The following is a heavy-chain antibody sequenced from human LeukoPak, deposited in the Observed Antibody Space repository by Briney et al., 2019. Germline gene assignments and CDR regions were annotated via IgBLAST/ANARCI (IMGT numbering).Heavy chain of an antibody. Sequence: ASVKISCKASGGTFSSYAISWVRQAPGQGLEWMGGIIPIFGTANYAQKFQGRITITADESTSTAYMELSSLRSEDTAVYYCARVNYYDSSGYPSVDYWGQGTLVTVSS. V-gene: IGHV1-69*13. CDR1: GGTFSSYA. CDR3: ARVNYYDSSGYPSVDY. D-gene: IGHD3-22*01. CDR2: IIPIFGTA. J-gene: IGHJ4*02.